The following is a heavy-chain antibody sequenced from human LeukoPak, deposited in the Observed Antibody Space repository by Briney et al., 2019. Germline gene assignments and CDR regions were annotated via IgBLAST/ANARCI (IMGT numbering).Heavy chain of an antibody. CDR2: VYYSGNT. CDR1: GGSISSHF. J-gene: IGHJ4*02. CDR3: ARVSPVAGLDY. V-gene: IGHV4-59*11. D-gene: IGHD6-19*01. Sequence: SETLSLTCSVSGGSISSHFWTWIRQPPGKGLEWIGYVYYSGNTNYNPSLKSRVTISVDKSKNQFSLKLSSVTAADTAVYYCARVSPVAGLDYWGQGTLVTVSS.